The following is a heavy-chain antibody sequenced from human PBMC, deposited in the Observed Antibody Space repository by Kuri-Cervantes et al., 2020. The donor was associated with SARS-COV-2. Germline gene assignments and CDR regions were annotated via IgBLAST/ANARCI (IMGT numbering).Heavy chain of an antibody. J-gene: IGHJ5*02. V-gene: IGHV3-74*01. CDR3: ATGGWFAP. Sequence: GGSLRLSCAASGFTFSSYWMSWVRQAPGKGLVWVARINTDGSATGYADSVKGRFTISRDNAKNTLYLQMNSLRVEDTAVYYCATGGWFAPWGQGTLVTVSS. CDR1: GFTFSSYW. CDR2: INTDGSAT.